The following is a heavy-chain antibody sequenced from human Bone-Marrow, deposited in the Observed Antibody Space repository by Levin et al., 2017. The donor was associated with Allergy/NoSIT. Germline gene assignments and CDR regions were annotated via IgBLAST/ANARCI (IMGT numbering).Heavy chain of an antibody. CDR1: GFTFSDYW. CDR2: IKEDGSEK. D-gene: IGHD7-27*01. CDR3: ARTSGNWGEDY. Sequence: LSLTCAASGFTFSDYWMTWVRQAPGKGLEWVANIKEDGSEKNYVDSVKGRFTISRDNTKNSLSLQMNSLRVEDTALYYCARTSGNWGEDYWGQGTLVTVSS. V-gene: IGHV3-7*01. J-gene: IGHJ4*02.